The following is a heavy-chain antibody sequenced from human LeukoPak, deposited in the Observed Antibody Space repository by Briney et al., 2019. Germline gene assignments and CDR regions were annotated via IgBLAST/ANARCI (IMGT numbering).Heavy chain of an antibody. J-gene: IGHJ3*02. D-gene: IGHD3-22*01. CDR1: GFTVSRHY. Sequence: PGGSLRLSCAASGFTVSRHYMSWVRQAPGKVLEWVSIIYSPGGTYYADSVKGRFTISRDNSKNTIYLQMNSLRVEDTAVYYCARAPYSADSSATPPAFDIWGQGTMVTVSS. V-gene: IGHV3-53*01. CDR3: ARAPYSADSSATPPAFDI. CDR2: IYSPGGT.